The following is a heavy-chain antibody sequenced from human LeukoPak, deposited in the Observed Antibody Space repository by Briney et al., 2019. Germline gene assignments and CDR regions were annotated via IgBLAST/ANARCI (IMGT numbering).Heavy chain of an antibody. D-gene: IGHD3-10*01. Sequence: GGSLRLSCAASGFTFSSYAMSWVRQAPGKRLEWVSAISGSGGSTYYADSVKGRFTISRDNSKNTLYLQMNSLRAEDTAVYYCAKADGSGSYYLYYYYGMDVWGQGTTVTVPS. CDR2: ISGSGGST. CDR1: GFTFSSYA. CDR3: AKADGSGSYYLYYYYGMDV. J-gene: IGHJ6*02. V-gene: IGHV3-23*01.